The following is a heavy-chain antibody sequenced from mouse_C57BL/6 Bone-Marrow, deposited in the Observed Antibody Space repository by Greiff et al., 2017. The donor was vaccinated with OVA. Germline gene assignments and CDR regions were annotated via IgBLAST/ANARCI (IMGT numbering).Heavy chain of an antibody. CDR2: ISSGSSTI. Sequence: EVQVLESGGGLVKPGGSLKLSCAASGFTFSDYGMHWVRQAPEKGLEWVAYISSGSSTIYYADTVKGRFTISRDNAKNTLFLQMTSLRSEDTAMYYCARSYYGSSQYYFDYWGQGTTLTVSS. CDR1: GFTFSDYG. D-gene: IGHD1-1*01. J-gene: IGHJ2*01. V-gene: IGHV5-17*01. CDR3: ARSYYGSSQYYFDY.